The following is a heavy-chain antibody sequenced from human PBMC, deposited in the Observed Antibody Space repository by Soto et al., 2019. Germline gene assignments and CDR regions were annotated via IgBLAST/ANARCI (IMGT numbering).Heavy chain of an antibody. V-gene: IGHV3-33*01. CDR1: GVTFSSYG. Sequence: PGGSLRLSCAASGVTFSSYGMHWVRQAPGKGLEWVAVIWYDGSNKYYADSVKGRFTISRDNSKNTLYLQMNSLRAEDTAVYYCARDQQWLCLDYWGQGTLVTVSS. D-gene: IGHD6-19*01. CDR2: IWYDGSNK. CDR3: ARDQQWLCLDY. J-gene: IGHJ4*02.